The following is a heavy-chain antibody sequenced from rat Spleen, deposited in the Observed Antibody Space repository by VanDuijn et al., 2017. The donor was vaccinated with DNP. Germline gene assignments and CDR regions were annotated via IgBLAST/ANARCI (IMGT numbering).Heavy chain of an antibody. D-gene: IGHD1-6*01. CDR2: ITSSGSDT. CDR3: ATRSYDYNYFVF. J-gene: IGHJ2*01. V-gene: IGHV5-31*01. CDR1: GFTFNNYW. Sequence: EVQLVESGGDLVQPGRSLKLSCVASGFTFNNYWMTWIRQVPGKGLEWFASITSSGSDTYYPDSVKGRFAISRDNAKSTLYLQMDSLRSEDTATYYCATRSYDYNYFVFWGQGVMVTVSS.